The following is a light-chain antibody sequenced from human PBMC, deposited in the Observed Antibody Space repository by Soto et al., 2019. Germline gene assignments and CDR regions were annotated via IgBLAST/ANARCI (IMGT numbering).Light chain of an antibody. CDR1: QSISSW. J-gene: IGKJ2*01. V-gene: IGKV1-5*01. CDR3: QQYNSYPYT. Sequence: DIQMTQSPSTLSASVGDRVTITCRASQSISSWLAWYQQKPGKAPKLLIYDASSLESGVPSRFSGSGSGTELTLTISSMQPDDFATYYCQQYNSYPYTFGHGTKLEIK. CDR2: DAS.